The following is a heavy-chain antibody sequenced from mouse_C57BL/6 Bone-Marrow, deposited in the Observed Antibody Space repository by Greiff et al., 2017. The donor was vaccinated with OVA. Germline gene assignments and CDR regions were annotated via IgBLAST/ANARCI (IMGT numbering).Heavy chain of an antibody. V-gene: IGHV7-1*01. CDR2: SRNKANDYTT. CDR3: ARDDYYWYFDV. J-gene: IGHJ1*03. CDR1: GFTFSDFY. Sequence: EVNVVESGGGLVQSGRSLRLSCATSGFTFSDFYMEWVRQAPGKGLEWIAASRNKANDYTTEYSASVKGRFIVSRDTSQSILYLQMNALRAEDTAIYYCARDDYYWYFDVWGTGTTVTGSS.